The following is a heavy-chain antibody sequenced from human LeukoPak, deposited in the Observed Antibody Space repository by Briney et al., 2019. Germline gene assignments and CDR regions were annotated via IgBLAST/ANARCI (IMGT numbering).Heavy chain of an antibody. Sequence: GGSLRLSCAASGFTFSSYWMHWVRQAPGKGLVWVSRINSDGRSTGYADSVKGRFTISRDNAKNTLYLQMNSLRAEDTAVYYCASEGSSWYYFDYWGQGTLVTVSS. J-gene: IGHJ4*02. CDR1: GFTFSSYW. V-gene: IGHV3-74*01. CDR2: INSDGRST. CDR3: ASEGSSWYYFDY. D-gene: IGHD6-13*01.